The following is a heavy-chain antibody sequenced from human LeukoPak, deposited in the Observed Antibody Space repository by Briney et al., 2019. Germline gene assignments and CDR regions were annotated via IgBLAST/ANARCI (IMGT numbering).Heavy chain of an antibody. CDR2: IYYSGST. V-gene: IGHV4-59*01. CDR3: ARGGRIAVAAGGNDY. CDR1: GGSISSYY. J-gene: IGHJ4*02. Sequence: SETLSLTCTVSGGSISSYYWSWIRQPPGKGLEWIGYIYYSGSTNYNPSLKSRVTISVDTSKNQFSLKLSSVTAADTAVYYCARGGRIAVAAGGNDYWGQGTLVTVSS. D-gene: IGHD6-19*01.